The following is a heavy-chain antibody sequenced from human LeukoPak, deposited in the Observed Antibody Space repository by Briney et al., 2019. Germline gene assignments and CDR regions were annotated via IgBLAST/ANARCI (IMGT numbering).Heavy chain of an antibody. V-gene: IGHV4-31*03. J-gene: IGHJ4*02. Sequence: SQTLSLTCTVSGGSISSGGYYWSWIRQHPGKGLEWIGYIYYSGSIYYNPSLKSRVTISVDTSKNQFSLKLSSVTAADTAVYYCARVPRAVAGKYYFDYWGQGTLVTVSS. CDR2: IYYSGSI. D-gene: IGHD6-19*01. CDR3: ARVPRAVAGKYYFDY. CDR1: GGSISSGGYY.